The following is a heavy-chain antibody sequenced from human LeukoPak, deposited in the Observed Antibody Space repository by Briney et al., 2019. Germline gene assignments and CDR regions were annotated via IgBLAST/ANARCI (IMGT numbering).Heavy chain of an antibody. Sequence: ASVKVSCKASGYTFTGYYIHWVRQAPGQGLEWMGWINPNSGGTNYAQKFQGRVTMTRDTSISTAYMELSRLRSDDTAVYYCARFAYQLDGYYYYYYVDVWGKGTTVTVSS. V-gene: IGHV1-2*02. CDR1: GYTFTGYY. CDR3: ARFAYQLDGYYYYYYVDV. CDR2: INPNSGGT. J-gene: IGHJ6*03. D-gene: IGHD2-2*01.